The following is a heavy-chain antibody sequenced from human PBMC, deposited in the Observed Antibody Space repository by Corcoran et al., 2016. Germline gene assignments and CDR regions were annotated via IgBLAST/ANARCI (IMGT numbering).Heavy chain of an antibody. CDR3: AIRTYYYESSGYYAYGMDV. CDR2: IIPIFGTA. Sequence: QVQLVQSGAEVKKPGSSVKVSCKASGGTFSSYAISWVRQAPGQGLEWMGGIIPIFGTANYAQKFQGRVTIPADESTSTAYMELSSLRSEDTAVYYGAIRTYYYESSGYYAYGMDVWGQGTTVTVSS. CDR1: GGTFSSYA. D-gene: IGHD3-22*01. J-gene: IGHJ6*02. V-gene: IGHV1-69*01.